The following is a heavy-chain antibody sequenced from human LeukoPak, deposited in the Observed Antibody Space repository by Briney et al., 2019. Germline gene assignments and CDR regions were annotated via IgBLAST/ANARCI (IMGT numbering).Heavy chain of an antibody. Sequence: GGSLRLSCAASGFTVSDNYMSWVRQAPAKGLEWVSVIYSGGSIYYADSVKGRFTISRHNSKNTLYLQMNSLRTEDTAVYYCASGSRFDYWGQGTLVTVSS. V-gene: IGHV3-53*04. CDR2: IYSGGSI. J-gene: IGHJ4*02. CDR1: GFTVSDNY. CDR3: ASGSRFDY. D-gene: IGHD5/OR15-5a*01.